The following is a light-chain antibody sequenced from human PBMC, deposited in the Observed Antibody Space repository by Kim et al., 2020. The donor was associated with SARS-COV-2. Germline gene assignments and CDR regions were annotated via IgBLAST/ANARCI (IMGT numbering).Light chain of an antibody. CDR3: QSFDNSLSGRWV. J-gene: IGLJ3*02. CDR2: RNN. Sequence: LTITCPWRSSSIGAGYDVHWYQQLQGAVPILLIYRNNNRPSGFPGRFAGAKSGNSASLAINGLQAEDEADYYCQSFDNSLSGRWVFGGGTQVTVL. CDR1: SSSIGAGYD. V-gene: IGLV1-40*01.